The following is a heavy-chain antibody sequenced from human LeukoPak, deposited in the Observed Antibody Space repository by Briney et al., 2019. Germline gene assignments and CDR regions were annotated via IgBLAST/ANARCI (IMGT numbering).Heavy chain of an antibody. D-gene: IGHD1-14*01. Sequence: SETLSLSCAVYGGSFSGYYWNWIRQPPGKELGWIGYISSGWSTTYTPSIKSRITIEIDTSKNQFSLKRTTATATDTAEYYCARGGDNKSTHFDYWGQGTLVTVSS. CDR2: ISSGWST. CDR1: GGSFSGYY. V-gene: IGHV4-34*11. CDR3: ARGGDNKSTHFDY. J-gene: IGHJ4*02.